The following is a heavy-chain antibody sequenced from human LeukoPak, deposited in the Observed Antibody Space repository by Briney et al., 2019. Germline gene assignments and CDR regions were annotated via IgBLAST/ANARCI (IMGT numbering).Heavy chain of an antibody. CDR2: IYHSGST. CDR3: ARRSGYCSSTSCYTGEFDY. Sequence: PSETLSLTCTVSGGSISSGGYYWSWIRQPPGKGLEWIGYIYHSGSTYYNPSLKSRVTISVDRSKNQFSLKLSSVTAADTAVYYCARRSGYCSSTSCYTGEFDYWGQGTLVTVSS. V-gene: IGHV4-30-2*02. J-gene: IGHJ4*02. D-gene: IGHD2-2*02. CDR1: GGSISSGGYY.